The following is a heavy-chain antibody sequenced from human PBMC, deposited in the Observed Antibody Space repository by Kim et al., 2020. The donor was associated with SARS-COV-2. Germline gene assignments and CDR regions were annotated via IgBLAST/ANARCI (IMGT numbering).Heavy chain of an antibody. V-gene: IGHV1-69*13. Sequence: SVKVSCKASGGTFSSYAISWVRQAPGQGLEWMGGINPIFGNANYAQKFQGRVTITADESTSTAYMELSTLRSEDTAVYYCARGQCQRGYSYEGSYNYDGMEIWGHGTTGTVSS. CDR2: INPIFGNA. CDR1: GGTFSSYA. D-gene: IGHD5-18*01. CDR3: ARGQCQRGYSYEGSYNYDGMEI. J-gene: IGHJ6*02.